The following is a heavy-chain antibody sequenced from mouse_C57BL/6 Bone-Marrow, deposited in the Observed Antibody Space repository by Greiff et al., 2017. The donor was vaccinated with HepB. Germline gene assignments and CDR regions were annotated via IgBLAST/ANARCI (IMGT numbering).Heavy chain of an antibody. CDR1: GYTFTDYN. D-gene: IGHD1-1*01. CDR2: INPNNGGT. Sequence: VQLKQSGPELVKPGASVKIPCKASGYTFTDYNMDWVKQSHGKSLEWIGDINPNNGGTIYNQKFKGKATLTVDKSSSTAYMELRSLTSEDTAVYYCARWTTVVALYAMDYWGQGTSVTVSS. J-gene: IGHJ4*01. V-gene: IGHV1-18*01. CDR3: ARWTTVVALYAMDY.